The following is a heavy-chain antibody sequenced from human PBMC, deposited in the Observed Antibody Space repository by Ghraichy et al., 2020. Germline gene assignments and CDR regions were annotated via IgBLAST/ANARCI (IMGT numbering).Heavy chain of an antibody. CDR2: ISWNSGSI. Sequence: GGSLRLSCAASGFTFDDYAMHWVRQAPGKGLEWVSGISWNSGSISYADSVTGRFPISRDNAKNSLYLHMNSLRAEDTALYYCARSGYSVYYFDYWGQGTLVTVSS. CDR1: GFTFDDYA. CDR3: ARSGYSVYYFDY. D-gene: IGHD3-22*01. V-gene: IGHV3-9*01. J-gene: IGHJ4*02.